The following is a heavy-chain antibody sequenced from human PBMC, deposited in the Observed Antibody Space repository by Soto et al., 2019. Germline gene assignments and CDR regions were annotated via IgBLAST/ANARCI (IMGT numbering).Heavy chain of an antibody. Sequence: ASVKVSCKASGYTFTSYGISWVRQAPGQGLEWMGWIGAYNGNTNYAQKLQGRVTMTTDTSTSTAYMEPRSLRSDDTAVYYCAINWDYYYYYGMDVWGQGTTVTVSS. V-gene: IGHV1-18*01. CDR2: IGAYNGNT. CDR3: AINWDYYYYYGMDV. J-gene: IGHJ6*02. D-gene: IGHD7-27*01. CDR1: GYTFTSYG.